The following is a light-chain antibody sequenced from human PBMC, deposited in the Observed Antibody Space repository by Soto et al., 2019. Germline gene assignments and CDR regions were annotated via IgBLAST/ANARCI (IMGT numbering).Light chain of an antibody. CDR3: QQYYNTPPT. CDR1: QSVLYSSDNKNY. V-gene: IGKV4-1*01. Sequence: DIVMTQSPDSLAVSLGERATINCKSSQSVLYSSDNKNYLAWYQHKPGQPPKLLIYWASTRESGVPDRFSGSGSGTDFTLTISSLQAEDVACYYCQQYYNTPPTFGQGTKVEVK. CDR2: WAS. J-gene: IGKJ1*01.